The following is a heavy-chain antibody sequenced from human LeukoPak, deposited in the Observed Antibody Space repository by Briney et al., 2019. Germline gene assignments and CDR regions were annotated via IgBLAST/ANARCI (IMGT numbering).Heavy chain of an antibody. CDR1: GGSISSYY. D-gene: IGHD5-12*01. Sequence: SETLSLTCTVSGGSISSYYRSWIRQPPGRGLEWIGYIYYSGSTNYNPSLKSRVTISVDTSKNQFSLKLSSVTAADTAVYYCAIGYSGYDYADYWGQGTLVTVSS. V-gene: IGHV4-59*01. CDR2: IYYSGST. CDR3: AIGYSGYDYADY. J-gene: IGHJ4*02.